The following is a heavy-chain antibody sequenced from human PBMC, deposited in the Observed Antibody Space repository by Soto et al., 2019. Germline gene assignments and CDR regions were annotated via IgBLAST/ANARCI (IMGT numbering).Heavy chain of an antibody. CDR1: GYTSTSYH. V-gene: IGHV1-18*01. Sequence: QVQLVQSGAEVKKPGASVKVSCKTSGYTSTSYHISWVRQAPGQGLEWMGWISAYNTNTNYAQKFQGRVTMATDTLTSTAYMELRSLRSDDTAVYYCARDTPPTDYWGQGTLVTVSS. J-gene: IGHJ4*02. CDR2: ISAYNTNT. CDR3: ARDTPPTDY.